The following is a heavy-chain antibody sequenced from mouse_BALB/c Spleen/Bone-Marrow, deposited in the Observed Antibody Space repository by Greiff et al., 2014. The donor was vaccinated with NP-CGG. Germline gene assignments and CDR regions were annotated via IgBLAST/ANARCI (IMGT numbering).Heavy chain of an antibody. CDR1: GYTFTSYW. J-gene: IGHJ1*01. CDR2: INPSNGRT. Sequence: QVQLKQSGAELVKPGASVKLSCKASGYTFTSYWMPWVKQRPGQGLEWIGEINPSNGRTNYNEKFKSKATLTVDKSSSTDYMQLSSLTSEDSAVYYCAPYYYGSSYGFYGYFDVWGAGTTVTVSA. CDR3: APYYYGSSYGFYGYFDV. V-gene: IGHV1S81*02. D-gene: IGHD1-1*01.